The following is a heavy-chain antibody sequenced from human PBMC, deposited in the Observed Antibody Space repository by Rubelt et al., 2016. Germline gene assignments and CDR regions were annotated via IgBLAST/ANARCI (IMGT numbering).Heavy chain of an antibody. Sequence: PGRGLEWMGRINPNSGGTNYAQKFQGRVTMTRDTSISTAYMELSRLRSDDTVVYYCASFIVVVVAATGGVDYFDYWGQGTLVTVSS. D-gene: IGHD2-15*01. CDR2: INPNSGGT. J-gene: IGHJ4*02. CDR3: ASFIVVVVAATGGVDYFDY. V-gene: IGHV1-2*05.